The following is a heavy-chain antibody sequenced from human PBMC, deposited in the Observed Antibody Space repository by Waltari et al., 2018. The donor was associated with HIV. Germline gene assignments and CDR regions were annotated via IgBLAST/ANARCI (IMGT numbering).Heavy chain of an antibody. D-gene: IGHD2-15*01. CDR1: GYTFTSYD. CDR2: RNTTSGNT. J-gene: IGHJ3*02. Sequence: QVQLVQSGAEVKKPGASVKVSCKASGYTFTSYDINWDRQATGQGLEWMGWRNTTSGNTGYGEKVQGRVTMTRNTSISTVYRELSSLRAEDTAVYYCARAYCSGGSCYPQDAFDIWGQGTMVTVSS. V-gene: IGHV1-8*01. CDR3: ARAYCSGGSCYPQDAFDI.